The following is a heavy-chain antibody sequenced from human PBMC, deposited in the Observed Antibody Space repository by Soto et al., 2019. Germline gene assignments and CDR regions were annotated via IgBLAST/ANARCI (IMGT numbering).Heavy chain of an antibody. D-gene: IGHD1-26*01. V-gene: IGHV1-69*01. CDR3: AKDRRADWESYYYYAMDV. CDR2: IIPIYGTA. Sequence: QVQLVQSGAEVKKPGSSVKVSCKASGGTFSSFTISWVRQAPGQGLEWMGGIIPIYGTANYAQKFQGRVTITADASTRPAYMELSSLRSEDTALYYCAKDRRADWESYYYYAMDVWGQGTTVTVSS. J-gene: IGHJ6*02. CDR1: GGTFSSFT.